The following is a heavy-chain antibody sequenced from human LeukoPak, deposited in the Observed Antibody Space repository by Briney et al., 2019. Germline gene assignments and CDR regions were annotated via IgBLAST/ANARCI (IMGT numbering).Heavy chain of an antibody. Sequence: ATVKISCKVSGYTFTDYYMHWVQQAPGKGLEWMGLVDPEDGETIYAEKFQGRVTITADTSTDTAYMEPSSLRSEDTAVYYCARDSPYSSNSLGFDYWGQGTLVTVSS. J-gene: IGHJ4*02. CDR2: VDPEDGET. D-gene: IGHD6-13*01. CDR3: ARDSPYSSNSLGFDY. V-gene: IGHV1-69-2*01. CDR1: GYTFTDYY.